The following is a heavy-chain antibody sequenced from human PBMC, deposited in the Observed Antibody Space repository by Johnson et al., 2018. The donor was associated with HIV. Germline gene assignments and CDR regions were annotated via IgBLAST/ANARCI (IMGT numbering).Heavy chain of an antibody. CDR1: GFTFSSYG. CDR2: ISYDGSNK. J-gene: IGHJ3*02. V-gene: IGHV3-30*19. Sequence: QVQLVESGGGVVQPGGSLRLSCAASGFTFSSYGMHWVRQAPGRGLEWVAVISYDGSNKYYADSVKGRFTLSRDNSKNTLYLQMNSLRAEDTAVYYCASGPTPGVAARGALGGAFDIWGQGTMVTVSS. D-gene: IGHD6-6*01. CDR3: ASGPTPGVAARGALGGAFDI.